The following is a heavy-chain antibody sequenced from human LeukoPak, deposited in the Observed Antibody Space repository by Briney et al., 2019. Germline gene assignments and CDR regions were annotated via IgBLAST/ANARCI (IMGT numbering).Heavy chain of an antibody. CDR2: ISSSSSTI. Sequence: GGSLRLSCAASGFTFSSYSMNWVRQAPGKGLEWVSYISSSSSTIYYADSVKGRFTISRDNAKNSLYLQMNSLRAEDTAVYYCARVHSRTSEGYFDYWGQGTLVTVSS. CDR3: ARVHSRTSEGYFDY. J-gene: IGHJ4*02. D-gene: IGHD6-13*01. CDR1: GFTFSSYS. V-gene: IGHV3-48*04.